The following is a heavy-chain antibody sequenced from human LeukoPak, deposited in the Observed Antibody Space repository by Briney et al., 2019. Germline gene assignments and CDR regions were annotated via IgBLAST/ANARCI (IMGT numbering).Heavy chain of an antibody. CDR1: GFTFSSYW. Sequence: GGSLRLSCAASGFTFSSYWMNWVRQAPGKGLEWVSYISSSGSTIYYADSVKGRFTISRDNAKNSLYLQMNSLRAEDTAVYYCARPYSSSWYGLADYWGQGTLVTVSS. D-gene: IGHD6-13*01. CDR3: ARPYSSSWYGLADY. J-gene: IGHJ4*02. CDR2: ISSSGSTI. V-gene: IGHV3-48*04.